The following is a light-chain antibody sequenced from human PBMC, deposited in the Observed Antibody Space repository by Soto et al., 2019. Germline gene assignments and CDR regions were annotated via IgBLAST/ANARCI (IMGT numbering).Light chain of an antibody. CDR3: ATWDDSLNAGV. V-gene: IGLV1-36*01. Sequence: QSVLTQPPSVSAAPRQRVTISCSGSSSNIGKNAVNWYQQFPGKAPKLLIYHDDLLPSGVSDRFSCSKSGTSASLAISGLQSEDEADYYCATWDDSLNAGVFGGGTKLTVL. CDR2: HDD. CDR1: SSNIGKNA. J-gene: IGLJ3*02.